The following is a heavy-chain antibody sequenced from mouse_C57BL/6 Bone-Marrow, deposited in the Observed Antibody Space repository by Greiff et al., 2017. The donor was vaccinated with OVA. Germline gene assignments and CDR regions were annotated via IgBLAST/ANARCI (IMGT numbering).Heavy chain of an antibody. V-gene: IGHV1-47*01. CDR3: ARKDGSAWFAD. CDR2: FPPYNDDT. D-gene: IGHD2-3*01. Sequence: VQLQQSGAELVKPGASVKMSCTASGSTFTTYPIEWMKQNHGKSLEWIGNFPPYNDDTKYNDKFKGKATLTVEKSSSTVYLELSRVTSDDSAVYDCARKDGSAWFADWGQGTPVTVSA. J-gene: IGHJ3*01. CDR1: GSTFTTYP.